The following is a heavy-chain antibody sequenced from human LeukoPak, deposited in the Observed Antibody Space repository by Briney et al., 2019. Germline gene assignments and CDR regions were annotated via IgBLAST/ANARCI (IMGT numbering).Heavy chain of an antibody. CDR3: ARRMAGATTDAFDI. D-gene: IGHD6-19*01. V-gene: IGHV4-38-2*01. CDR2: INHSGST. Sequence: PSETLSLTCAVSGFSVSSGYYWGWIRPPPGKGLEWIGTINHSGSTSYNPSLKSRVTTSVDTSKNQFSLRLSSVTAADTAVYYCARRMAGATTDAFDIWGQGTMVTVSS. J-gene: IGHJ3*02. CDR1: GFSVSSGYY.